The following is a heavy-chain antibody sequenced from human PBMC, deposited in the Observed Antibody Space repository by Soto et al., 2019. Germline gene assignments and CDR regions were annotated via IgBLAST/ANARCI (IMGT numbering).Heavy chain of an antibody. J-gene: IGHJ4*02. CDR2: ISYSGTT. Sequence: SETLSLTCTVSGGSTNSGFYFWGWIRQPPGKGLEWIGTISYSGTTYYNPSLKSRVTISVETSKKQFSLKLTSVTAADTAIYYCARVFDYWGQGTLVTSPQ. CDR3: ARVFDY. CDR1: GGSTNSGFYF. V-gene: IGHV4-39*01.